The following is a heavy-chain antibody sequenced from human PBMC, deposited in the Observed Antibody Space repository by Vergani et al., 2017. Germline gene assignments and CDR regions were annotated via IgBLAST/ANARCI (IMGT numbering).Heavy chain of an antibody. CDR3: ARDLFYYDSSGYYSGFFDY. D-gene: IGHD3-22*01. Sequence: EVDLVESGGGLAQPGGSLRLSCEASGITFWKFGMHWVRQGPGKGLEWVSGISWNSGAVDYADSVRGRFTISRDNAKNSLFLEMNSLRFEDTAVYYYARDLFYYDSSGYYSGFFDYWGQGTLVAVSS. V-gene: IGHV3-9*01. CDR1: GITFWKFG. J-gene: IGHJ4*03. CDR2: ISWNSGAV.